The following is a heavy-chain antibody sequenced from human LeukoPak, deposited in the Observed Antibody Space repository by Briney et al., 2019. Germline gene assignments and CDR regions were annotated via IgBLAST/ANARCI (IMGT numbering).Heavy chain of an antibody. CDR2: ISYDGSNK. J-gene: IGHJ4*02. V-gene: IGHV3-30-3*01. D-gene: IGHD6-19*01. CDR3: ARDSSGWYGHFDY. CDR1: GFTFSSYA. Sequence: PGRSLRLSCAASGFTFSSYAMHGVRQAPGKGLEWVAVISYDGSNKYYADSVKGRFTISRDNSKNTLYLQMNSLRAEDTAVYYCARDSSGWYGHFDYWGQGTLVTVSS.